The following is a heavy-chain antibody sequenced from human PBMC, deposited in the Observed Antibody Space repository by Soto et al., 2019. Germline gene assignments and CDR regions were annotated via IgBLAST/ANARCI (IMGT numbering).Heavy chain of an antibody. D-gene: IGHD1-26*01. CDR1: GYTFTSYG. V-gene: IGHV1-3*01. CDR2: INAGNGDR. CDR3: AHDPPSASGSYYPFGY. Sequence: SGRGSSKASGYTFTSYGMHWVRQAPGQMLAWMGWINAGNGDRKYSQKFQGRVTITRGRSASTAYMELSSLRSEYTSWSCCAHDPPSASGSYYPFGYCGPGTLVDASS. J-gene: IGHJ4*02.